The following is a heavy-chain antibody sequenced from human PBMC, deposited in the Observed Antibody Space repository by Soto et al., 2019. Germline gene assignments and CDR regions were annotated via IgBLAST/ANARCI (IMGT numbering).Heavy chain of an antibody. Sequence: GASVKVSGKASGGTFSSYAISWVRQAPGQGLEWMGGIIPIFGTANYAQKFQGRVTITADESTSTAYMEVSSLRSEDTAVYYCACTGETAMVTGIPRAPYYYGMDVWGRGTTVTVSS. V-gene: IGHV1-69*13. CDR2: IIPIFGTA. CDR1: GGTFSSYA. D-gene: IGHD5-18*01. J-gene: IGHJ6*02. CDR3: ACTGETAMVTGIPRAPYYYGMDV.